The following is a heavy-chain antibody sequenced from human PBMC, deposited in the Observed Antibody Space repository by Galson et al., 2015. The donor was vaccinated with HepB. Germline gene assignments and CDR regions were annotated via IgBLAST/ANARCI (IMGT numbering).Heavy chain of an antibody. Sequence: SLRLSCAASGLTFSSYAMSWVRQAPGKGLEWVSGITSSGGSTYYADSVKGRFTISRDNSKSTLYLQLSSLRAEDTGVYYCVRNLLWDGWNAFDIWGQGTTVTVSS. CDR1: GLTFSSYA. J-gene: IGHJ3*02. CDR3: VRNLLWDGWNAFDI. CDR2: ITSSGGST. V-gene: IGHV3-23*01. D-gene: IGHD1-1*01.